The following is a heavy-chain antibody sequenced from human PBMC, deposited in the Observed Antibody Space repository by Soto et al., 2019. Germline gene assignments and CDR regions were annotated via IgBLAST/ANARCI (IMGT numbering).Heavy chain of an antibody. J-gene: IGHJ4*02. V-gene: IGHV3-21*01. Sequence: EVQLVESGGGLVKPGGSLRLSCAASGFTFSSYSMNWVRQAPGKGLEWVSSISGSGNYTHYADFLRGRFTISRDNAKTSLYLQMNSLRAEDTAAYYCAREGINNYNEYYFDSWGQGTVVTVSS. CDR1: GFTFSSYS. D-gene: IGHD4-4*01. CDR2: ISGSGNYT. CDR3: AREGINNYNEYYFDS.